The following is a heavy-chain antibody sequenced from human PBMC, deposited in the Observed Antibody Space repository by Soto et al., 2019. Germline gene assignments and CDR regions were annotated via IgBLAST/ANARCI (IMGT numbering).Heavy chain of an antibody. Sequence: PGGSLRLSCAACGVSLWIYAMSLVRQAPGKGLEWVSAISGSGGSTYYADSVKGRFTISRDNSKNTLYLQMNSLRAEDTAVYYCAKDIREAAAARYFDYWGQGTLVTGSS. CDR2: ISGSGGST. J-gene: IGHJ4*02. D-gene: IGHD6-13*01. CDR3: AKDIREAAAARYFDY. CDR1: GVSLWIYA. V-gene: IGHV3-23*01.